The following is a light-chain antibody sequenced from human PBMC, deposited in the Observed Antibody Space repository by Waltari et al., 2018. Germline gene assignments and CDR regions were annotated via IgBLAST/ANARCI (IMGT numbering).Light chain of an antibody. CDR2: AAS. V-gene: IGKV1-12*01. CDR1: QGISSW. CDR3: QQGYNTPYS. J-gene: IGKJ2*03. Sequence: DIQMTQSPSSLSPSVGDKVTITCRASQGISSWLAWYQQKPGKAPKLLIYAASSLQSGVPSRFSGSGSGTDYTLTISSLQPEDFATYYCQQGYNTPYSFGQGTKVEIK.